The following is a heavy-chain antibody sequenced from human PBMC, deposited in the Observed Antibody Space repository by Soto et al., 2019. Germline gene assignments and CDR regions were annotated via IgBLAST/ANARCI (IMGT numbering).Heavy chain of an antibody. CDR1: GFTFSSYG. J-gene: IGHJ3*02. CDR3: ARDSMPKAFDI. D-gene: IGHD2-2*01. Sequence: QVQLVESGGGVVQPGRSLRLSCAASGFTFSSYGMHWVRQAPGKGLEWVAVIWYDGSNKYYADSVKGRFTISRDNSKNTLYLQMNSLRAEDTAVYYCARDSMPKAFDIWGQGTMVTVSS. V-gene: IGHV3-33*01. CDR2: IWYDGSNK.